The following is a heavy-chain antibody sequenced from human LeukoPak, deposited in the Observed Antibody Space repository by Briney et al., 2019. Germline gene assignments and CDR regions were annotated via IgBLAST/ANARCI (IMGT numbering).Heavy chain of an antibody. Sequence: ASVKVSCKASGGTFSSHAISWVRQAPGQGLEWMGGIIPIFGTANYAQKFQGRVTITADESTSTAYMELSSLRSEDTAVYYCARDGHTGYCSSTSCYYFQHWGQGTLVTVSS. V-gene: IGHV1-69*13. CDR2: IIPIFGTA. D-gene: IGHD2-2*01. CDR1: GGTFSSHA. J-gene: IGHJ1*01. CDR3: ARDGHTGYCSSTSCYYFQH.